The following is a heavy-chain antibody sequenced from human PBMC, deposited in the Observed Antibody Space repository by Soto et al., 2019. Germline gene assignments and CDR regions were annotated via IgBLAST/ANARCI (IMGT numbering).Heavy chain of an antibody. CDR3: ARDPSPPLGYCSSTSCGVRYYGMDV. D-gene: IGHD2-2*01. V-gene: IGHV3-48*02. CDR1: GFTFSSYS. J-gene: IGHJ6*02. CDR2: ISSSSSTI. Sequence: LRLSCAASGFTFSSYSMNWVRQAPGKGLEWVSYISSSSSTIYYADSVKGRFTISRDNAKNSLYLQMNSLRDEDTAVYYCARDPSPPLGYCSSTSCGVRYYGMDVWGRGTTVTVAS.